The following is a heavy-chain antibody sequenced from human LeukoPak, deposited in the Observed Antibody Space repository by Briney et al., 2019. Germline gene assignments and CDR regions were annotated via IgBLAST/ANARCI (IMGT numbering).Heavy chain of an antibody. J-gene: IGHJ4*02. CDR2: IGTSGGTT. V-gene: IGHV3-23*01. D-gene: IGHD3-16*01. CDR3: AKRLGGSGFDY. Sequence: GGSLRLSCAASGFAFSTYVMSWVRQAPGKGLDWVSAIGTSGGTTHYADSVKGRFTISRDNSKDTLYLQMNSLRAEDTAVYYCAKRLGGSGFDYWGQGTLVTVSS. CDR1: GFAFSTYV.